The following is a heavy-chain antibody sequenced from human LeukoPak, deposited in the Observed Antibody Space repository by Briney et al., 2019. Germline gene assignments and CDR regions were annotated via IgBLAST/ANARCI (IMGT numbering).Heavy chain of an antibody. CDR3: ARARYNYGSNWFDP. CDR1: GYTFTGYY. Sequence: ASVKLSCKASGYTFTGYYIHWMRQAPGQGLEWMGWINPNSGGTNYAQKFQGRVTMTRDTSISTGYMELSRLRSDDTAVYYCARARYNYGSNWFDPWGQGTLVTVSS. J-gene: IGHJ5*02. D-gene: IGHD5-18*01. V-gene: IGHV1-2*02. CDR2: INPNSGGT.